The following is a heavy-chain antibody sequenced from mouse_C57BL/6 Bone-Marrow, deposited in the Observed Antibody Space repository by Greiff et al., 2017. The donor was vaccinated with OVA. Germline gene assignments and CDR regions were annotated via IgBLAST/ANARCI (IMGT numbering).Heavy chain of an antibody. CDR2: IDPSDSYT. Sequence: QVQLQQSGAELVMPGASVKLSCKASGYTFTSYWMHWVKQRPGQGLEWIGEIDPSDSYTNYNQKFKGKSTLTVDKSSSTAYMQLSSLTSEDSAVYYCARAYYGCPYYAMDYWGQGTSVTVSS. D-gene: IGHD2-9*01. V-gene: IGHV1-69*01. CDR3: ARAYYGCPYYAMDY. CDR1: GYTFTSYW. J-gene: IGHJ4*01.